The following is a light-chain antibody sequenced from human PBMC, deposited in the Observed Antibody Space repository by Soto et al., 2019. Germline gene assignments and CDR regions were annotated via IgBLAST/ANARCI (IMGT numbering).Light chain of an antibody. Sequence: EMVVTQSPATLSVSPGERVALSCRASQSISRNLAWYQQKPGQAPRLLIYGASTRATGIPARFSGSGSGTHFTLTISSLEPEDFAVYWCQQYDSSPRTFGQGTKVDIK. CDR2: GAS. CDR1: QSISRN. J-gene: IGKJ1*01. V-gene: IGKV3D-15*01. CDR3: QQYDSSPRT.